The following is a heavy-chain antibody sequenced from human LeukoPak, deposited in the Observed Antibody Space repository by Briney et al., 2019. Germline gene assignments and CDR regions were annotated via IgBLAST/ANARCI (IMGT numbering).Heavy chain of an antibody. D-gene: IGHD3-10*01. V-gene: IGHV3-11*01. J-gene: IGHJ4*02. CDR2: ISSSGSTT. CDR3: ARAGGFGEFFDY. Sequence: GSLRLSCAASGFTFSDYYMTWIRQAPGKGLEWVSYISSSGSTTYYADSVKGRFTISRDNAKNSLYLQMNSLRAEDTAVYYCARAGGFGEFFDYWGQGTLVTVSS. CDR1: GFTFSDYY.